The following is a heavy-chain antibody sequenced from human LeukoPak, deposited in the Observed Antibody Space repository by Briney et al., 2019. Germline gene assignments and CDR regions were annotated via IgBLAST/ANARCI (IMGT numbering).Heavy chain of an antibody. CDR3: AKAPTAGSSYYGMDV. CDR1: GFTFSSYA. J-gene: IGHJ6*02. CDR2: ISSSGGST. D-gene: IGHD6-13*01. Sequence: GGSLRLSCAASGFTFSSYAMSWVRQAPGKGLEWVPGISSSGGSTSYADSVKGRFTISRDNSKNTLYLQMNSLRAEGTAVYYCAKAPTAGSSYYGMDVWGQGTTVTVSS. V-gene: IGHV3-23*01.